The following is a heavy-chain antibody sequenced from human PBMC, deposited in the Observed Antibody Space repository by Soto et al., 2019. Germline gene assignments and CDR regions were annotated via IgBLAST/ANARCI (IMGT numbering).Heavy chain of an antibody. V-gene: IGHV3-53*01. CDR1: GFTVSSNY. D-gene: IGHD3-22*01. CDR2: IYSGGST. Sequence: PGGSLRLSCAASGFTVSSNYMSWVRQAPGKGLEWVSVIYSGGSTYYADSVRGRFTISRDNSKNTLYLQMNSLRAEDTAVYYCARTYYYDSSGYYQYYFDYWGQGTLVTVSS. CDR3: ARTYYYDSSGYYQYYFDY. J-gene: IGHJ4*02.